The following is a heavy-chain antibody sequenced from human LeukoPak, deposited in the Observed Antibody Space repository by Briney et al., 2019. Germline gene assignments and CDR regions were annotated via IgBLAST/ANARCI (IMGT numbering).Heavy chain of an antibody. CDR3: ARYSGSYEFDY. CDR1: GGSISSYY. CDR2: IYYSGST. D-gene: IGHD1-26*01. J-gene: IGHJ4*02. Sequence: SETLSLTCTVSGGSISSYYWSWIRQPPGKGLEWIGYIYYSGSTNYTPSLKSRVTISVDTSKNQFSLKLSSVTAADTAVYYCARYSGSYEFDYWGQGTLVTVSS. V-gene: IGHV4-59*01.